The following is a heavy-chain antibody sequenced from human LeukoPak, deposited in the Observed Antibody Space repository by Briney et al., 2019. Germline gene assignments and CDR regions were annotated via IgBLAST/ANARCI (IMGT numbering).Heavy chain of an antibody. CDR3: ARVAAAGKKLNWFDP. Sequence: GASVKVSRKASGYTFTGYYMHWVRQAPGQGLEWMGWINPNSGGTNYAQKFQGRVTMTRDTSISTAYMELSRLRPDDTAVYYCARVAAAGKKLNWFDPWGQGTLVTVSS. V-gene: IGHV1-2*02. D-gene: IGHD6-13*01. CDR2: INPNSGGT. J-gene: IGHJ5*02. CDR1: GYTFTGYY.